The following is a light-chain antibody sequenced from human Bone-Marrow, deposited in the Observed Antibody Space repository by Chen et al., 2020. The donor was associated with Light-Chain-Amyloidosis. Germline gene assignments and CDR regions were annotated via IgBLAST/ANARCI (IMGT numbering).Light chain of an antibody. CDR1: SSDVGGDNH. Sequence: QSALTQPASVSGSPGQSITISGTGTSSDVGGDNHVAWYQQHPDKAPKLMIYEVTNRPSWVPVRFSGSKSDNTASLTISGLQTEDEADYFCSSYTITNTLVFGSGTRVTVL. CDR3: SSYTITNTLV. CDR2: EVT. J-gene: IGLJ1*01. V-gene: IGLV2-14*01.